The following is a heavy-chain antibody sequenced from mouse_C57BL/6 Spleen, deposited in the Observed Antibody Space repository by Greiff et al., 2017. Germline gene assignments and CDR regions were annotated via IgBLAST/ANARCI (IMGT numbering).Heavy chain of an antibody. CDR2: IYPGNSDT. CDR1: GYTFTSYW. D-gene: IGHD2-3*01. CDR3: TRWSDGFYAMDY. V-gene: IGHV1-5*01. J-gene: IGHJ4*01. Sequence: VHVKQSGTVLARPGASVKMSCKTSGYTFTSYWMHWVKQRPGQGLEWIGAIYPGNSDTSYNQKFKGKAKLTAVTSASTAYMELSSLTNEDSAVYYCTRWSDGFYAMDYWGQGTSVTVSS.